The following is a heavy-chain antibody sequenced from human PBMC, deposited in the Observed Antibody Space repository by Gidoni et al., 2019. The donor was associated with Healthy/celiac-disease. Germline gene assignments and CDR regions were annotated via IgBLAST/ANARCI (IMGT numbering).Heavy chain of an antibody. CDR3: TTDELPNHFDY. D-gene: IGHD1-1*01. CDR2: IKSKTDGGTT. J-gene: IGHJ4*02. CDR1: GFPFSNAW. V-gene: IGHV3-15*01. Sequence: EVQLVESGGGLVKPGGSLRLSCAASGFPFSNAWMSWVRQAPGKGLEWVGRIKSKTDGGTTDYAAPVKGRFTISRDDSKNTLYLQMNSLKTEDTAVYYCTTDELPNHFDYWGQGTLVTVSS.